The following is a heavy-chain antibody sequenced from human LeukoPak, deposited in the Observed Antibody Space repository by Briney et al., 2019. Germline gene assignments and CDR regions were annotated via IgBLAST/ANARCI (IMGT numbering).Heavy chain of an antibody. CDR2: INHSGST. J-gene: IGHJ5*02. CDR1: GGSFSGYY. Sequence: PSETLSLTCAVYGGSFSGYYWSWIRQPPGKGLEWIGEINHSGSTNYNPSLKSRVTISVDTSKNQFSLKLSSVTAADTAVYYCAGGIAVAVPNWFDPWGQGTLVTVSS. D-gene: IGHD6-19*01. V-gene: IGHV4-34*01. CDR3: AGGIAVAVPNWFDP.